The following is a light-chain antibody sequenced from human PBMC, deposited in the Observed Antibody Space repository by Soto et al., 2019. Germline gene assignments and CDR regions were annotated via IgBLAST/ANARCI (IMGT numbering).Light chain of an antibody. CDR2: AAS. V-gene: IGKV1-27*01. CDR3: QKYNSAPQT. CDR1: QGISNY. J-gene: IGKJ1*01. Sequence: DIQMTQSPSSLAASLGDRVTITCRASQGISNYLAWYQQKPGKVPKVLIYAASTLQSGVPSRFSGSGSETDFTLTISSLQPEDVETYYCQKYNSAPQTFGQGTKVDIK.